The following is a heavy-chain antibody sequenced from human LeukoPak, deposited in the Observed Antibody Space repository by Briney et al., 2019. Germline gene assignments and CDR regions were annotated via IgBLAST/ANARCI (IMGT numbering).Heavy chain of an antibody. Sequence: PGGSLRLSCAASGFTFSSYAMHWVRQAPGKGLEWVAVISYDGSNKYYADSVKGRFTISRDNSKNTLYLQMNSLRAEDTAVYYCARGEITMVRGVISNAFDIWGQGTMVTVSS. V-gene: IGHV3-30-3*01. CDR3: ARGEITMVRGVISNAFDI. CDR2: ISYDGSNK. D-gene: IGHD3-10*01. CDR1: GFTFSSYA. J-gene: IGHJ3*02.